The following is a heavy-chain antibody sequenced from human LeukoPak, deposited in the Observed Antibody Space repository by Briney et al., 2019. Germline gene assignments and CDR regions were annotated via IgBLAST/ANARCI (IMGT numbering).Heavy chain of an antibody. Sequence: ASVKVSCKASGYTFTGYYMHWVRQAPGQGLEWMGWINPNSGGTNYAQKFQGRVTMTRDTSISTAYMELSRLRSDDTAVYYCARGETDTAMVTVDYWGQGTLVTVSS. D-gene: IGHD5-18*01. CDR2: INPNSGGT. CDR1: GYTFTGYY. CDR3: ARGETDTAMVTVDY. V-gene: IGHV1-2*02. J-gene: IGHJ4*02.